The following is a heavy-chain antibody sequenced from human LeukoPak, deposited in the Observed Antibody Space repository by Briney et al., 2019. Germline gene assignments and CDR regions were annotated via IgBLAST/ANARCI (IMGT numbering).Heavy chain of an antibody. CDR3: AKKETVVSPGNYFDY. CDR2: IDYSGVNT. CDR1: GFIFSTYD. V-gene: IGHV3-23*01. Sequence: GGSLRLSCAASGFIFSTYDMNWVRQAPGKGLEWVSAIDYSGVNTYYADSVKGRFTISRDNAKNTLSLQMNSLRAEDTAVYYCAKKETVVSPGNYFDYWGQGTLVTVSS. J-gene: IGHJ4*02. D-gene: IGHD4-23*01.